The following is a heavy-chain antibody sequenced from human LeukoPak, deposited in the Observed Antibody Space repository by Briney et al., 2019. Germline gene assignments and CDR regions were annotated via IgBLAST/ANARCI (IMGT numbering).Heavy chain of an antibody. D-gene: IGHD6-19*01. CDR3: AKRSSSTSGYFDS. V-gene: IGHV3-23*01. CDR2: ITSSGEST. CDR1: GFTFSSYS. J-gene: IGHJ4*02. Sequence: GGSLRLSCEASGFTFSSYSMTWVRQAPGKGLEWVSAITSSGESTDYADSVKGRFTISRDNSNNMLYLQMSSPRADDTAMYFCAKRSSSTSGYFDSWGQGILVTVSS.